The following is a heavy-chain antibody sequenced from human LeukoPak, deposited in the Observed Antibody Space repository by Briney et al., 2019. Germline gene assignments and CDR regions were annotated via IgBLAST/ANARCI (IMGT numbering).Heavy chain of an antibody. CDR3: ARDLGRIAVAGSWYFDL. J-gene: IGHJ2*01. CDR2: IIPIFGTA. Sequence: ASVKVSCKASGGTFSSYAISWVRQAPGQGLEWMGGIIPIFGTANYAQKFQGRVTITTDESTSTAYMELSSLRSEDTAVYYCARDLGRIAVAGSWYFDLWGRGTLVTVSS. V-gene: IGHV1-69*05. D-gene: IGHD6-19*01. CDR1: GGTFSSYA.